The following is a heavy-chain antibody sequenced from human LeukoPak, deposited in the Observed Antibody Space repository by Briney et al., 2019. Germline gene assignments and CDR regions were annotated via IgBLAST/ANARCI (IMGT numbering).Heavy chain of an antibody. D-gene: IGHD5-18*01. V-gene: IGHV3-33*08. Sequence: GGSLRLSCAASGFTFNIYWLHWVRQAPGKGLEWVAVIWYDGSNKYYADSVKGRFTISRDNSKNTLYLQMNSLRAEDTAVYYCAREHRGYSYGYSYYFDYWGQGTLVTVSS. J-gene: IGHJ4*02. CDR1: GFTFNIYW. CDR2: IWYDGSNK. CDR3: AREHRGYSYGYSYYFDY.